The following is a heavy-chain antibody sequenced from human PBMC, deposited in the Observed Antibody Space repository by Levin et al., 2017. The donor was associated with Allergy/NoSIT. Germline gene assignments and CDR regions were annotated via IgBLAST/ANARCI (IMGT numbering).Heavy chain of an antibody. CDR2: LSYSGGT. CDR3: VRDGHNRDDYNYPIDY. J-gene: IGHJ4*02. D-gene: IGHD5-24*01. V-gene: IGHV4-39*07. CDR1: GASISSSSYY. Sequence: NTSETLSLTCTVSGASISSSSYYWGWIRQPPGMGLEWIGSLSYSGGTYYNPSLKSRVTISVDTSKNQVSLKLSSVTAADTAVYYCVRDGHNRDDYNYPIDYGGQGSLVTVSS.